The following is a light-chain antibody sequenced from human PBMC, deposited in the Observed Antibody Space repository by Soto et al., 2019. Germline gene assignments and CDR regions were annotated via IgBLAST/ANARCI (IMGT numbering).Light chain of an antibody. V-gene: IGKV1-39*01. CDR3: QQSYSTPRT. J-gene: IGKJ1*01. CDR2: AAS. Sequence: DIQMTQSPSSLSASVGDRDTITCRASQSISSYLNWYQQKPGKAPKLLIYAASSLQSGVPSRFSGSGSGTDFTLTISSLQPEDFATYYCQQSYSTPRTVGQGTKVDSK. CDR1: QSISSY.